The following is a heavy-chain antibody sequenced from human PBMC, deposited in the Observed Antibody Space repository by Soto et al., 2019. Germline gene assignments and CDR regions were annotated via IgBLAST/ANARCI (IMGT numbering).Heavy chain of an antibody. Sequence: EVQLVESGGGLVQPGGSLRLSCAASGFTFSPYDMNWVRQAPGKGLEWVSYISSSGGDTIYYADSVKGRFTISRDNAKNSLYLQVNSLSAEDTAVYYCARAKYGDYAGAFDIWGQGTMVTVSS. V-gene: IGHV3-48*03. CDR1: GFTFSPYD. D-gene: IGHD4-17*01. J-gene: IGHJ3*02. CDR2: ISSSGGDTI. CDR3: ARAKYGDYAGAFDI.